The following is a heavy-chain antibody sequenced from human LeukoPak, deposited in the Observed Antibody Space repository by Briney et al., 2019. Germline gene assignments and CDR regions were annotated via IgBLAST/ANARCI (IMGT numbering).Heavy chain of an antibody. Sequence: GWSLRLSCAASGFTFDDYAMHWVRQAPGKGLEWVSGISWNSGSIGYADSVKGRFTISRDNAKNSLYLQMNSLRAEDTALYYCAKDKSADIGYYYYYGMDVWGQGTTVTVSS. CDR3: AKDKSADIGYYYYYGMDV. V-gene: IGHV3-9*01. J-gene: IGHJ6*02. CDR1: GFTFDDYA. CDR2: ISWNSGSI. D-gene: IGHD3-9*01.